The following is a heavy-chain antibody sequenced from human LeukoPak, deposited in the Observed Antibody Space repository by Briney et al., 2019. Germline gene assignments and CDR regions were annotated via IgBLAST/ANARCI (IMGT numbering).Heavy chain of an antibody. J-gene: IGHJ4*02. Sequence: SETLSLTCTVSGGSISTYYWSWIRQPPGKGLEWIGYIYYSGSTNYNPSLKSRVTISLDTSKKQFSLNLYSVTAADTAVYYCVRQPLLWFGESNSGFDYWGQGTLVTVSS. V-gene: IGHV4-59*08. CDR1: GGSISTYY. CDR3: VRQPLLWFGESNSGFDY. D-gene: IGHD3-10*01. CDR2: IYYSGST.